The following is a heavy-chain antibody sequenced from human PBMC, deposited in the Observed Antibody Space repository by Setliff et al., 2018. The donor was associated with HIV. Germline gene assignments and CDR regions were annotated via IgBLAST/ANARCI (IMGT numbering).Heavy chain of an antibody. V-gene: IGHV1-18*01. CDR3: ARDPLYDSSGYYYGGNDAFDI. Sequence: ASVKVSCKASGYTFTSYGISWVRQAPGQGLEWMGWISAYNGNTNYAQKLQGRVTMTTDTSTSTAYMELRSLRSEDTAVYYCARDPLYDSSGYYYGGNDAFDIWGQGTMVT. CDR2: ISAYNGNT. CDR1: GYTFTSYG. J-gene: IGHJ3*02. D-gene: IGHD3-22*01.